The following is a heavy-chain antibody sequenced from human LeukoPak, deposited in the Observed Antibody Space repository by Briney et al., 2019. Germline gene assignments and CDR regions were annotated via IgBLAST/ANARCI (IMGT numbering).Heavy chain of an antibody. D-gene: IGHD3-22*01. Sequence: GASVKVSCKASGYTSTGYFMHWVRQAPGQGPEWMGWINPSGGSTSYAQKFQGRVTMTRDTSTSTVYMELSSLRSEDTAVYYCARGGYYYDSSGYQFDYWGQGTLVTVSS. CDR2: INPSGGST. J-gene: IGHJ4*02. CDR3: ARGGYYYDSSGYQFDY. CDR1: GYTSTGYF. V-gene: IGHV1-46*01.